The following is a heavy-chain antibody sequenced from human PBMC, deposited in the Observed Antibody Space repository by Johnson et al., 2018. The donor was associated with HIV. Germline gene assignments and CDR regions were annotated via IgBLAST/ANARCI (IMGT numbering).Heavy chain of an antibody. D-gene: IGHD2-2*03. CDR1: GFTFSSYA. CDR2: ISYDGSNK. V-gene: IGHV3-30-3*01. J-gene: IGHJ3*02. CDR3: ARATGSWMDAFDI. Sequence: QVQLVESGGGVVQPGRSLRLSCAASGFTFSSYAMHWVRQAPGKGLEWVTLISYDGSNKYYADSVKGRFTISRDNSKNTLYLQMNSLRAEDTAVYYCARATGSWMDAFDIWGQGTMVTVSS.